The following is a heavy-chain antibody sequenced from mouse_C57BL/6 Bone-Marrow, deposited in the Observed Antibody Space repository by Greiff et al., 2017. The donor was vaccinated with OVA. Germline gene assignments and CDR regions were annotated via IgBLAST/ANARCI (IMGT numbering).Heavy chain of an antibody. Sequence: EVQLVESGGGLVKPGGSLKLSCAASGFTFSSYAMSWVRQTPEKRLEWVATISDGGSYTYYPDNVKGRFTISRDNAKNNLYLQMSHLKSEDTAMYYCARVYYDYLHWGQGTLVTVSA. V-gene: IGHV5-4*01. CDR2: ISDGGSYT. CDR1: GFTFSSYA. J-gene: IGHJ3*01. CDR3: ARVYYDYLH. D-gene: IGHD2-4*01.